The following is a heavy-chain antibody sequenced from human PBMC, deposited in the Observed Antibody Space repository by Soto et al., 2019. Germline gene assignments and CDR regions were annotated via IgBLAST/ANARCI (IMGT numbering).Heavy chain of an antibody. CDR1: GFPFDDYA. Sequence: PGGSLRLSCAASGFPFDDYAMHWVRQSPGKGLEWVSGISWNSGSIGYADSVKGRFTISRDNAKNSLYLQMNSLRAEDTALYYCAKDSDYYDSSGYSYYFDYWGQGSMFTVSS. D-gene: IGHD3-22*01. J-gene: IGHJ4*02. CDR3: AKDSDYYDSSGYSYYFDY. V-gene: IGHV3-9*01. CDR2: ISWNSGSI.